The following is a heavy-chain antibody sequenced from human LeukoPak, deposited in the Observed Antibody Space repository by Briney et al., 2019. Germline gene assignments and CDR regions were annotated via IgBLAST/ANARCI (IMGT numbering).Heavy chain of an antibody. V-gene: IGHV3-23*01. D-gene: IGHD2-2*02. CDR3: AKGMRHCDSTSCYSFHPPDY. J-gene: IGHJ4*02. CDR2: ISGGGGST. CDR1: GFTFSSYA. Sequence: GGSLRLSCAASGFTFSSYAMSWVRQAPGKGLEWVSAISGGGGSTYYADSVKGRFTISRDNSKNTLYLQMNSLRAEDTAVYYCAKGMRHCDSTSCYSFHPPDYWGQGTLVSVSS.